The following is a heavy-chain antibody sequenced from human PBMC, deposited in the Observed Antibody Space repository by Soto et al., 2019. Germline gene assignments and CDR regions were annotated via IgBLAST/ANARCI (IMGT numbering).Heavy chain of an antibody. CDR1: GFTFSSYG. V-gene: IGHV3-33*01. CDR2: IWYDGSNK. CDR3: ASSARRHYFDY. Sequence: VGSLRLSCAASGFTFSSYGMHWVRQAPGRGLEWVAVIWYDGSNKYYADSVKGRFTISRDNSKNTLYLQMNSLRAEDTAVYYCASSARRHYFDYWGQGTLVTVSS. D-gene: IGHD6-19*01. J-gene: IGHJ4*02.